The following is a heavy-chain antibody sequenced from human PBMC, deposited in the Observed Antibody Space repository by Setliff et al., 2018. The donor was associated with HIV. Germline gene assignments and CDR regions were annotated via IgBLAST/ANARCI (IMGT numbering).Heavy chain of an antibody. CDR2: FYWDDDK. CDR1: GFSLSTSGVG. D-gene: IGHD2-15*01. Sequence: SGPTLVNPTQTLTLTCTFSGFSLSTSGVGVGWIRQPPGKALERLALFYWDDDKRYSPSLKSRLTITKDTSKNQVVLTMTNMDPVDTATYYCAHVLVVVAAYYFDYWGQGTLVTVSS. V-gene: IGHV2-5*02. CDR3: AHVLVVVAAYYFDY. J-gene: IGHJ4*02.